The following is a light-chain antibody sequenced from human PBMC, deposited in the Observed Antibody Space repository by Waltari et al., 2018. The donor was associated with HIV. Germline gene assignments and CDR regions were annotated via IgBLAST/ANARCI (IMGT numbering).Light chain of an antibody. Sequence: ETVMTQSPATLSVSPGERATLSCRASQSVGSNLAWYQQQPGQAPRLLIYGASTRATGIPARFSGSVSGTEFTLTISSLQSEDFAVYYCQQYNNWPPLTFGGGTKVEIK. CDR1: QSVGSN. CDR3: QQYNNWPPLT. CDR2: GAS. V-gene: IGKV3-15*01. J-gene: IGKJ4*01.